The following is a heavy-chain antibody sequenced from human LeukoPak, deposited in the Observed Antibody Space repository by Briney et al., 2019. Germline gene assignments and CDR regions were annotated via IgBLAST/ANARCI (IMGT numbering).Heavy chain of an antibody. V-gene: IGHV1-2*02. CDR2: INPNSGGT. CDR3: AKARGLYCSSTSCYDCDV. D-gene: IGHD2-2*01. CDR1: GYTFTAYY. J-gene: IGHJ6*04. Sequence: GASAKVSCKASGYTFTAYYIHWVRQAPGQGLEWMGWINPNSGGTNYAQKFQGRVTLTRDTSITTAYMELNRLRSDDTAVYYCAKARGLYCSSTSCYDCDVWGKGTTVTVSS.